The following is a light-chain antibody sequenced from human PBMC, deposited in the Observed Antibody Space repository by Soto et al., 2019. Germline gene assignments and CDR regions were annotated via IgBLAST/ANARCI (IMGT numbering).Light chain of an antibody. CDR3: QQFSSYPLT. CDR2: GAS. Sequence: EIVLTQSPGTLSLSPGERATLSCRASQSVSSSYLAWYQQKPGQAPRLLIYGASNRATGIPDRFSGSGSGTDFTLTISRLEPEDFAVYYCQQFSSYPLTFGGGTKVDNK. J-gene: IGKJ4*01. V-gene: IGKV3-20*01. CDR1: QSVSSSY.